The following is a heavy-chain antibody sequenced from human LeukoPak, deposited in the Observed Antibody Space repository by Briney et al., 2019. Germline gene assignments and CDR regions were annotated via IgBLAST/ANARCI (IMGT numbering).Heavy chain of an antibody. D-gene: IGHD6-13*01. V-gene: IGHV1-24*01. CDR3: ATARLISSSWLNFDY. CDR1: GYSFTSYW. CDR2: FDPEDGET. J-gene: IGHJ4*02. Sequence: GESLKISCKGSGYSFTSYWIGWVRQAPGKGLEWMGGFDPEDGETIYAQKFQGRVTMTEDTSTDTAYMELSSLRSEDTAVYYCATARLISSSWLNFDYWGQGTLVTVSS.